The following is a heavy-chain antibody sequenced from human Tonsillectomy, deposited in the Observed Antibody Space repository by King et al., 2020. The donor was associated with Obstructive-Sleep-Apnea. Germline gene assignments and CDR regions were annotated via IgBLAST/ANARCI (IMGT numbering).Heavy chain of an antibody. CDR2: IYHSGST. CDR1: GSSISSGYY. CDR3: GRVDMGAARSNDAFDV. V-gene: IGHV4-38-2*02. Sequence: VQLQESGPGLVKPSETLSLTCTVSGSSISSGYYWGWIRQPPGKGLEWIGSIYHSGSTYYNPSLKSRVPIPVDTSKNHFSLKLSSVTATDTAVYYCGRVDMGAARSNDAFDVWGEGTVVTVSS. J-gene: IGHJ3*01. D-gene: IGHD2-15*01.